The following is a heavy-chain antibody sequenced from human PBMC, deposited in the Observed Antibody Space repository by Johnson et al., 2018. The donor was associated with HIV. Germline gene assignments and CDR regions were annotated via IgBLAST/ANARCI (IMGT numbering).Heavy chain of an antibody. CDR2: ISWNSGST. CDR3: AKGGTVTTDAFDI. D-gene: IGHD4-17*01. V-gene: IGHV3-9*01. CDR1: GFTFDDYA. Sequence: VQLVESGGGLVQPGRSLRLSCAASGFTFDDYAMHWVRQAPGKGLEWVSGISWNSGSTYYADSVKGRFTISRDNSKNSLYLQMNSLRTEDTALYYCAKGGTVTTDAFDIWGQGTMVTVSS. J-gene: IGHJ3*02.